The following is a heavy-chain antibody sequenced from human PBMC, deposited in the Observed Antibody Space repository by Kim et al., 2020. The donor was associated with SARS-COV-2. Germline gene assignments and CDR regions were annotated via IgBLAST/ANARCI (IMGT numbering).Heavy chain of an antibody. V-gene: IGHV4-4*02. CDR2: ST. Sequence: STNYNPSLRSRVTISVDKSKNQFSLKLSSVTAADTAVYYCARDFGRSSDYWGQGTLVTVSS. CDR3: ARDFGRSSDY. J-gene: IGHJ4*02. D-gene: IGHD2-15*01.